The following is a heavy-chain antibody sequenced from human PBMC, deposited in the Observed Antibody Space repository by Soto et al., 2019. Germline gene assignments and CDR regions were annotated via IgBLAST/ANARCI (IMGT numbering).Heavy chain of an antibody. J-gene: IGHJ4*02. Sequence: QVQLVESGGGVVQPGRSLRLSCAASGFTFSSYAMHWVRQAPGKGLEWVAVISYDGSNKYYADSVKGRFTISRDNSKNTLYLQMNSLRAEDTAVYYCARDLGPRIFDYWGQGTLVTVSS. CDR2: ISYDGSNK. V-gene: IGHV3-30-3*01. CDR1: GFTFSSYA. CDR3: ARDLGPRIFDY. D-gene: IGHD2-15*01.